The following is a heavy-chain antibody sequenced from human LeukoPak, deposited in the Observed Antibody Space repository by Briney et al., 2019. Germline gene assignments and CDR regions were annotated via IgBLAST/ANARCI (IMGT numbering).Heavy chain of an antibody. CDR3: ASSGYSSGWYVGGLDY. Sequence: ASVKVSCKASGYTFTTSDINWVRQAPGQGLQWMGWMNPNSGNAVYAQKFQGRVTITADKSTSTAYMELSSLRSEDTAVYYCASSGYSSGWYVGGLDYWGQGTLVTVSS. J-gene: IGHJ4*02. V-gene: IGHV1-8*01. CDR1: GYTFTTSD. CDR2: MNPNSGNA. D-gene: IGHD6-19*01.